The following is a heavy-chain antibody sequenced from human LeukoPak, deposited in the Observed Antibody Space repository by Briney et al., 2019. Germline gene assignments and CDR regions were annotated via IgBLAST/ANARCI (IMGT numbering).Heavy chain of an antibody. J-gene: IGHJ4*02. V-gene: IGHV4-31*03. D-gene: IGHD2-15*01. CDR1: GGSISSGGYF. Sequence: SETLSLTCTVSGGSISSGGYFWTWIRQHPGKGLEWIGYIYYSGSTYYNPSLKSRVTISVATSKNKFSLKLSSVTAADTAVYYCARAYCSGGSCYEFDYWGQGTLVTVSS. CDR3: ARAYCSGGSCYEFDY. CDR2: IYYSGST.